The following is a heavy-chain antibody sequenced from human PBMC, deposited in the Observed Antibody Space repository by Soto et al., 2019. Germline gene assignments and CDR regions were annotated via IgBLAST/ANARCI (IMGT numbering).Heavy chain of an antibody. CDR2: TYYRSKWKK. D-gene: IGHD6-13*01. CDR3: VRGVDSSFDY. Sequence: SQTLSLTCVISGDSVSSNRAALNLVRQSPSRGLEWLGRTYYRSKWKKDYALSVNSRITINPDTSKNQFSLQLNSVTPEDTAVYYCVRGVDSSFDYWGQGTLVTVSS. V-gene: IGHV6-1*01. CDR1: GDSVSSNRAA. J-gene: IGHJ4*02.